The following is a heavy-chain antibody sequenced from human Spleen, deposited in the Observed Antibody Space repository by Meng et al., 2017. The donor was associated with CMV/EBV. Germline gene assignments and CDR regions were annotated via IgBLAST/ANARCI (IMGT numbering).Heavy chain of an antibody. CDR2: ISSRSTSI. CDR1: GFTFSNYP. V-gene: IGHV3-48*04. Sequence: GGSLRLSCAVSGFTFSNYPMNWARQTPGKGLEWVSYISSRSTSIYYADSVKGRFTVSRDNANNSMYLQMDSLRVEDTAIYFCARHCSNTLCSPWGQGTLVTVSS. J-gene: IGHJ5*02. CDR3: ARHCSNTLCSP. D-gene: IGHD2-2*01.